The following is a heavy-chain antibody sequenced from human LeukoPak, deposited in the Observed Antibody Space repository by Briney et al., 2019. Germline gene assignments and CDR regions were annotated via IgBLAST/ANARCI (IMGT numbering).Heavy chain of an antibody. V-gene: IGHV3-21*01. CDR3: ARDKRSGTMVRGVMYYYYYMDV. D-gene: IGHD3-10*01. CDR2: ISSSSSYI. CDR1: GFTFSSYS. J-gene: IGHJ6*03. Sequence: GGSLRLSCAASGFTFSSYSMNWVRQAPGKGLEWVSSISSSSSYIYYADSVKGRFTISRDNAKNSLYLQMNSLRAEDTAVYYCARDKRSGTMVRGVMYYYYYMDVWGKGTTVTISS.